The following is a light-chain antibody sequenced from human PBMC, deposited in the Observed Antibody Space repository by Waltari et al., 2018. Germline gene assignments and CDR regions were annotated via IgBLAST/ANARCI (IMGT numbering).Light chain of an antibody. CDR1: WSNIGAGYD. CDR3: QSYDTSLGVV. J-gene: IGLJ2*01. Sequence: QSVLTQPPSVSGAPGQRVTISCTGIWSNIGAGYDVHWYQQLPGKAPTLLVYGVNTRPPGVPDRFFGSKSGTSASLAIPGLQPEDEADYYCQSYDTSLGVVFGGGTKLTVL. V-gene: IGLV1-40*01. CDR2: GVN.